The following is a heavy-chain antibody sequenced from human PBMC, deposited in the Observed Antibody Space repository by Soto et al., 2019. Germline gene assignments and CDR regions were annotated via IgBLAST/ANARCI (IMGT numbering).Heavy chain of an antibody. CDR2: ISGTT. Sequence: EVQLLESGGGLVQPGGSLRLSCAASGFTFSSYAMNWVRQAPGKGLEWVSGISGTTYYADSVNGRFTISRDHSKNTVYLQMNSLRAEDTAVYYCVKGMASGDFGMDVWGQGTTVTVSS. CDR1: GFTFSSYA. V-gene: IGHV3-23*01. D-gene: IGHD6-13*01. CDR3: VKGMASGDFGMDV. J-gene: IGHJ6*02.